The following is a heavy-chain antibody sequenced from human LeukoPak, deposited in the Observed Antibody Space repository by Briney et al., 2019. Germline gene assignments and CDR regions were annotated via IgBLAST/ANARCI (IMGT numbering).Heavy chain of an antibody. CDR2: ISYDGSNK. V-gene: IGHV3-30*18. CDR3: AKAAGTYYFDY. D-gene: IGHD6-13*01. Sequence: PGGSLRLSCAASGFTFSSYGMHWVRQAPGKGLEWVAVISYDGSNKYYADSVKGRFTIPRDSSKNTLYLQMNSLRAEDTAVYYCAKAAGTYYFDYWGQGTLVTVSS. CDR1: GFTFSSYG. J-gene: IGHJ4*02.